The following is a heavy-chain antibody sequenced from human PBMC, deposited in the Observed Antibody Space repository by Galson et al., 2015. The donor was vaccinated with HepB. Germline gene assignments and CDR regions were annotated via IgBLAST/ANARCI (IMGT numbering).Heavy chain of an antibody. D-gene: IGHD2-2*02. J-gene: IGHJ4*02. CDR2: INPSGGST. CDR1: GYTFTSYY. CDR3: ARGGEGGPAAISPDFDY. Sequence: SVKVSCKASGYTFTSYYMHWVRQAPGQGLEWMGIINPSGGSTSYVQKFQGRVTMTRDTSTSTVYMELSSLRSEDTAVYYCARGGEGGPAAISPDFDYWGQGTLVTVSS. V-gene: IGHV1-46*01.